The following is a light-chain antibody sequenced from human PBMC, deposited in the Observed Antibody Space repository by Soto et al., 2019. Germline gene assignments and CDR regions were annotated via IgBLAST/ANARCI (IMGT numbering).Light chain of an antibody. Sequence: DIQMTQSPSSLSASVGDRVSITCRASQSISSYLNLYQQKPGKAPKLLIYGASSLQRGVPSRFSGSGSGTDFTLTISSLQPEDFAPYYCQQSYSTPWTCGQGTKVQIK. CDR3: QQSYSTPWT. V-gene: IGKV1-39*01. CDR1: QSISSY. CDR2: GAS. J-gene: IGKJ1*01.